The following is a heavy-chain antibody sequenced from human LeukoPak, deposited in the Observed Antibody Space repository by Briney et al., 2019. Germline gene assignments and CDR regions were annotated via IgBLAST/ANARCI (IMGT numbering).Heavy chain of an antibody. CDR2: IIPIFGTA. V-gene: IGHV1-69*13. CDR1: GGTFSSYA. D-gene: IGHD3-3*01. CDR3: AREREYSFWRSYGTYDYFYFMDV. Sequence: SVKVSCKASGGTFSSYAISWVRQAPGQGLEWMGGIIPIFGTANYAQKFQGRVTITADESTSTAYMELSSLRSEDTAVYYCAREREYSFWRSYGTYDYFYFMDVWGKGTTVIVSS. J-gene: IGHJ6*03.